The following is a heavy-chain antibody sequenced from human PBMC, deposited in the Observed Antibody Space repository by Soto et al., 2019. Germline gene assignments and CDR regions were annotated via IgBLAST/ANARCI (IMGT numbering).Heavy chain of an antibody. CDR3: AKAWAAIGAFDI. D-gene: IGHD2-2*01. CDR2: ISYDGSNK. J-gene: IGHJ3*02. CDR1: GFTFSSYG. V-gene: IGHV3-30*18. Sequence: GGSLRLSCAASGFTFSSYGMHWVRQAPGKGLEWVAVISYDGSNKYYADSVKGRFTISRDNSKNTLYLQMNSLRAEDTAVYYCAKAWAAIGAFDIWGQGTMVTVSS.